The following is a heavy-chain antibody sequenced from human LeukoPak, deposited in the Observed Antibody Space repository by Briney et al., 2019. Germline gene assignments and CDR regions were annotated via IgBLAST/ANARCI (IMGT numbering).Heavy chain of an antibody. Sequence: GGSLRLSCVVSGFTFNNYWMSWVRQAPGKGLEWVANIQPDGSPKSYVDSVKGRFTISRDNAKNSLYLQMNSLRAEDTAVYYCARPRDYGDYGGGYWGQGTLVTVSS. CDR3: ARPRDYGDYGGGY. CDR1: GFTFNNYW. J-gene: IGHJ4*02. CDR2: IQPDGSPK. D-gene: IGHD4-17*01. V-gene: IGHV3-7*01.